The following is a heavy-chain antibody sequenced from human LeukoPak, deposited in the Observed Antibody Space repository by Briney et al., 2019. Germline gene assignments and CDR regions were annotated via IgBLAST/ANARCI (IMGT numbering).Heavy chain of an antibody. J-gene: IGHJ4*02. CDR3: ATQTITLVVVICPFAY. CDR2: IQDDGAKT. V-gene: IGHV3-30*02. Sequence: GGSLRLSCAASGFTFNTYPMHWVRQAPGKGLEWVALIQDDGAKTNYADSVRGRFTISRDNSRSTVYLQMNSLKPDDTAVYYCATQTITLVVVICPFAYWGQGALVTVSS. CDR1: GFTFNTYP. D-gene: IGHD3-22*01.